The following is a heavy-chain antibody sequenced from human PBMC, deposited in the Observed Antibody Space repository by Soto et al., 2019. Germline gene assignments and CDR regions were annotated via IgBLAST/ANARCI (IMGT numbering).Heavy chain of an antibody. J-gene: IGHJ4*02. CDR3: ARGRGYCTNGVCRLDF. Sequence: THSRPCAISGGSVSSNRAAWNWNRQSPSRGLEWLGRTYYRSKWYNDYAVSVKSRITINPDTSENQFSLQLNSVTPEDTAVYYCARGRGYCTNGVCRLDFWGQRPLLTVSS. V-gene: IGHV6-1*01. CDR2: TYYRSKWYN. D-gene: IGHD2-8*01. CDR1: GGSVSSNRAA.